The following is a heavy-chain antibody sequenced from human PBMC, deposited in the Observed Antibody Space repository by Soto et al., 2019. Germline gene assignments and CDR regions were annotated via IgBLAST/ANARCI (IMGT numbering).Heavy chain of an antibody. Sequence: SGTLSLTCAVSGGSISSGGYSCSWIRQPPGKGLEWIGYIYHSGSTYYNPSLKSRVTISVDRSKNQFSLKLSSVTAADTAVYYCARDALSRDSIWGQGTLVTVS. CDR1: GGSISSGGYS. CDR2: IYHSGST. D-gene: IGHD3-22*01. J-gene: IGHJ4*02. CDR3: ARDALSRDSI. V-gene: IGHV4-30-2*01.